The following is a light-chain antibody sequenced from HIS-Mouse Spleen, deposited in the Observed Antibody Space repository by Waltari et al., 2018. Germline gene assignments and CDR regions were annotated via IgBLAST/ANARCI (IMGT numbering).Light chain of an antibody. CDR3: YSTDSSGNHRV. Sequence: SYELTQPPSVPFSPGQTARITRSGDALPKKYASWYQQKSGQAPVLVIYEDSKRPSGIPERFSGSSSGTMATLTISGAQVEDEADYYCYSTDSSGNHRVFGGGTKLTVL. V-gene: IGLV3-10*01. CDR2: EDS. J-gene: IGLJ2*01. CDR1: ALPKKY.